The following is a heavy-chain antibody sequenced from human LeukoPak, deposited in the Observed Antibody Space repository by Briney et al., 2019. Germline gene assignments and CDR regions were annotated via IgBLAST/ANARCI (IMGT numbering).Heavy chain of an antibody. Sequence: SETLSLTCTVSGFSISNGYYWGWIRQPPGKGLEWIGSIYHSGSTYYNPSLKSRVTISVDTSKNQFSLKLSSVTAADTAVYYCAREVSSAGPYGSGSYSDWGQGTLVTVSS. V-gene: IGHV4-38-2*02. J-gene: IGHJ4*02. CDR3: AREVSSAGPYGSGSYSD. D-gene: IGHD3-10*01. CDR1: GFSISNGYY. CDR2: IYHSGST.